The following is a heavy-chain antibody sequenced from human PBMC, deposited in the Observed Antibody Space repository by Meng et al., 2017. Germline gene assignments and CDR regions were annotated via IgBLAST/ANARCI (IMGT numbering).Heavy chain of an antibody. J-gene: IGHJ4*02. CDR3: ARGRAALQWLAD. V-gene: IGHV3-30*06. CDR2: ISYDGSNK. CDR1: GFTFSNSG. Sequence: VQLVGSGGGVVQPGRSLRLSCAASGFTFSNSGMHWVRQAPGKGLEWVAVISYDGSNKYYADSVKGRFTISRDNSKNTLYLQMNSLRAEDTAVYYCARGRAALQWLADWGQGTLVTVSS. D-gene: IGHD6-19*01.